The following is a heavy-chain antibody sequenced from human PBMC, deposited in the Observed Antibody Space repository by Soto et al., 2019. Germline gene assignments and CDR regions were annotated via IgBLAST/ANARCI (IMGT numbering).Heavy chain of an antibody. V-gene: IGHV4-59*01. CDR2: IYYSGST. CDR1: GGSFSNYY. D-gene: IGHD5-18*01. J-gene: IGHJ5*02. CDR3: AREHGHNYGYRFDP. Sequence: QVQLQESGPGLVKPSETLSLTCTVSGGSFSNYYWCWIRQAPGKGLEWIGYIYYSGSTNYNPSLKSRVTMSIDTSTNQFSLKLSSVTAADTAVYYCAREHGHNYGYRFDPWGQGTQVTVSS.